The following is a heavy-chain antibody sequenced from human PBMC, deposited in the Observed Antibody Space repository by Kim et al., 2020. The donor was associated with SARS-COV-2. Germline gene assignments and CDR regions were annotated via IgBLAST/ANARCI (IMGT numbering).Heavy chain of an antibody. V-gene: IGHV3-11*04. Sequence: GGSLRLSCAASGFTFSDYYMSWIRQAPGKGLEWVSYISSSGSTIYYADSVKGRFTISRDNAKNSLYLQMNSLRAEDTAVYYCARFFCGGDCYSYYYYGMDVWGQGTTVTVSS. D-gene: IGHD2-21*02. CDR1: GFTFSDYY. J-gene: IGHJ6*02. CDR2: ISSSGSTI. CDR3: ARFFCGGDCYSYYYYGMDV.